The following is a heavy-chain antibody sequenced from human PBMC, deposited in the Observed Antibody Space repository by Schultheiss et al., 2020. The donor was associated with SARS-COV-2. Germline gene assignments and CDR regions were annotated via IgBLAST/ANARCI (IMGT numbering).Heavy chain of an antibody. CDR3: ARDPGAYSSSWYSQEDY. CDR2: ISSSGSTI. D-gene: IGHD6-13*01. Sequence: GGSLRLSCAASGFSFSDYYMSWIRQAPGKGLEWVSYISSSGSTIYYADSVKGRFTISRDNAKNSLYLQMNSLRAEDTAVYYCARDPGAYSSSWYSQEDYWGQGTLVTVSS. CDR1: GFSFSDYY. V-gene: IGHV3-11*04. J-gene: IGHJ4*02.